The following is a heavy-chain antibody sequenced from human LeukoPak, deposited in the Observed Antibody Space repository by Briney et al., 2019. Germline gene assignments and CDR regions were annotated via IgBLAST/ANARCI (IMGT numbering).Heavy chain of an antibody. CDR2: MYTSGST. Sequence: MTSETLVLTCTVSGGSINSYYWNWIRQPAGKGLEWIGRMYTSGSTYYNPSLKSRVTMSADTSKNQFSLKLSSVTAAGTAVYYCARGLYCSNGECPYYQYYMDVWGKGTTVTVSS. CDR3: ARGLYCSNGECPYYQYYMDV. J-gene: IGHJ6*03. D-gene: IGHD2-8*01. V-gene: IGHV4-4*07. CDR1: GGSINSYY.